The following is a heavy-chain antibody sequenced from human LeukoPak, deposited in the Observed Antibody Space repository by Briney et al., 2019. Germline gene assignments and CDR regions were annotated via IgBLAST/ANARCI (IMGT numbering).Heavy chain of an antibody. CDR2: ISSSSDYI. J-gene: IGHJ4*02. CDR3: ARDLEFDY. Sequence: QPGGSLRLSCAASVFTVSSNYMNWVRQAPGKGLEWVSSISSSSDYIYYADSVKGRFTISRDNAKNSLYLQMNSLRAEDTAVYYCARDLEFDYWGQGTLVTVSS. D-gene: IGHD3-3*01. CDR1: VFTVSSNY. V-gene: IGHV3-21*01.